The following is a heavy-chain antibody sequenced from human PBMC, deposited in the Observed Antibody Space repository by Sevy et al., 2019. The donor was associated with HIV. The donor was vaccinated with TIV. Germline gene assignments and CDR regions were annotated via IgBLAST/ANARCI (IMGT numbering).Heavy chain of an antibody. CDR2: IFGSGDVT. V-gene: IGHV3-23*01. D-gene: IGHD3-22*01. Sequence: VGSLRLSCAASGFSFSSYAMNWVRQAPGKGLEWVSTIFGSGDVTYYADSVKGRFTISRDKSKNTLYLQMHSLRAEDTAVYYCAGARYDTSGSFDAFDIWGQGTMVTVSS. CDR1: GFSFSSYA. J-gene: IGHJ3*02. CDR3: AGARYDTSGSFDAFDI.